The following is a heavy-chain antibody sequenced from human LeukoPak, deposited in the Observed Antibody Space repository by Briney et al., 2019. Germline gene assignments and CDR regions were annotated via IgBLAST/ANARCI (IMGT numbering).Heavy chain of an antibody. Sequence: ASVKVSRKASGYTFTGYYMHWVRQAPGQGLEWMGWISAYNGNTNYAQKLQGRVTMTTDTSTSTAYMELRSLRSDDPAVYYCARDLETDYYDSSGSLDYWGQGTLVTVSS. D-gene: IGHD3-22*01. J-gene: IGHJ4*02. CDR2: ISAYNGNT. CDR3: ARDLETDYYDSSGSLDY. V-gene: IGHV1-18*04. CDR1: GYTFTGYY.